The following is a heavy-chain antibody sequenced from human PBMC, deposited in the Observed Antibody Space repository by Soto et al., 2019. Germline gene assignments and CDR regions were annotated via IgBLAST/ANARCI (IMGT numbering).Heavy chain of an antibody. V-gene: IGHV1-3*01. D-gene: IGHD6-19*01. Sequence: QVQLVQSGAEVQKPGASVKVSCKASGYTFTSYAMHWVRQAPGQRLEWMGWINAGNGNTKYSRKFQGRVTITRDTSASTAYMELSSLRSEVTAVDYCASLVGGWYSPFDYWGQGTLVTVS. CDR2: INAGNGNT. J-gene: IGHJ4*02. CDR3: ASLVGGWYSPFDY. CDR1: GYTFTSYA.